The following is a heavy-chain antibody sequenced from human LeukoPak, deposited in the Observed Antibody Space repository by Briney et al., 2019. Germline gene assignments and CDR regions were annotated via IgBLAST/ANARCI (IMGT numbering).Heavy chain of an antibody. Sequence: GGSLRLSCAASGFTFSSYWMNWVRQAPGKGLEWVANIKQDGSEKYYVDSVKGRFTISRDNAKNSLYLQMNSLRAEDTAVYYCARDGYSSSWYLGWFDPWGQGTLVTVSS. CDR3: ARDGYSSSWYLGWFDP. V-gene: IGHV3-7*01. D-gene: IGHD6-13*01. CDR1: GFTFSSYW. J-gene: IGHJ5*02. CDR2: IKQDGSEK.